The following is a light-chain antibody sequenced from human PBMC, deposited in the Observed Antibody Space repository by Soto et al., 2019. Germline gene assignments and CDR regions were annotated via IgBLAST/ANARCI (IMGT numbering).Light chain of an antibody. Sequence: DIQMTQSPSPLSASVGDRVTITCRSSQSISSYVNWYQQKPGIAPRLLIFAASNLQTGVPSRFSGSGSGTDFTLTISSLQPEDFGTYFCQHNYSTKFTCGHVTKVDIK. V-gene: IGKV1-39*01. CDR3: QHNYSTKFT. CDR1: QSISSY. CDR2: AAS. J-gene: IGKJ3*01.